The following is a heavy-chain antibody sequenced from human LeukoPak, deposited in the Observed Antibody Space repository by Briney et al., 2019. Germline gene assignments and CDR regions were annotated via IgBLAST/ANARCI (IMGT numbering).Heavy chain of an antibody. CDR2: IIPISGTA. CDR3: ARFDPGVHPGDY. Sequence: ASVKVSCKASGYTFTGYYMHWVRQAPGQGLERLGGIIPISGTANSAQNFQGRVTITADESTTTAYMELSSLRSDDTAVYYCARFDPGVHPGDYWGQGTLVTVSS. J-gene: IGHJ4*02. V-gene: IGHV1-69*13. CDR1: GYTFTGYY. D-gene: IGHD3-10*01.